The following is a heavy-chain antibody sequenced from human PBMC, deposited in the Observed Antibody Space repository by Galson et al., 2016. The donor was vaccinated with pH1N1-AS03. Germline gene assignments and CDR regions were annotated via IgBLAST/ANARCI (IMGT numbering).Heavy chain of an antibody. CDR1: GFTFKSYW. J-gene: IGHJ6*03. V-gene: IGHV3-7*03. CDR3: ARESTGTEHILVVTGRYGYYYMDV. Sequence: SLRLSCAASGFTFKSYWMSWVRQAPGKGLEWVANINQDENEKYCVDSVKGRFTISRDNAKNSLYLEMNSLRAEDTALYYCARESTGTEHILVVTGRYGYYYMDVWGKGTTVTVSS. D-gene: IGHD2-21*02. CDR2: INQDENEK.